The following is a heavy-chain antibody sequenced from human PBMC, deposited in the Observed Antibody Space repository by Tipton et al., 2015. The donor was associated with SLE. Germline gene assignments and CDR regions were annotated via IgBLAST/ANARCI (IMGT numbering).Heavy chain of an antibody. CDR3: TTPPGVTMVQGVIEGY. D-gene: IGHD3-10*01. CDR1: GFTFSSYG. Sequence: SLRLSCAASGFTFSSYGMHWVRQAPGKGLEWVAFIRYDGSNKYYADSVKGRFTISRDNSKNTLYLQMNSLKTEDTAVYYCTTPPGVTMVQGVIEGYWGQGTLVTVSS. J-gene: IGHJ4*02. CDR2: IRYDGSNK. V-gene: IGHV3-30*02.